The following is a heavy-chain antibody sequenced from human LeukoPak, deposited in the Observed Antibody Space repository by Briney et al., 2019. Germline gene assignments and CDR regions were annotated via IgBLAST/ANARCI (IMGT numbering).Heavy chain of an antibody. CDR1: GYTFTGYY. CDR2: INPNSGGT. CDR3: AGAYCSSTSCLWWFDP. Sequence: ASVKVSCKASGYTFTGYYMHWVRQAPGQGLEWMGWINPNSGGTNYAQKFQGRVTMTRDTSVSTAYMELSRLRSDDTAVYYCAGAYCSSTSCLWWFDPWGQGTLVTVSS. D-gene: IGHD2-2*01. J-gene: IGHJ5*02. V-gene: IGHV1-2*02.